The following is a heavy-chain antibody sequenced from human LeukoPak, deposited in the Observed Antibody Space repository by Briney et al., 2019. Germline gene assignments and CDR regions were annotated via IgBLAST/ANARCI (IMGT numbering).Heavy chain of an antibody. J-gene: IGHJ4*02. CDR2: ISSSSSTI. D-gene: IGHD3-10*01. V-gene: IGHV3-48*04. CDR3: ARARIQYGSGSYYRATYFDY. CDR1: GFTFSSYS. Sequence: GGSLRLSCAASGFTFSSYSMNWVRQAPGKGLEWVSYISSSSSTIYYADSVKGRFTISRDNAKNSLYLQMNSLRAEDTAVYYCARARIQYGSGSYYRATYFDYWGQGTLVTVSS.